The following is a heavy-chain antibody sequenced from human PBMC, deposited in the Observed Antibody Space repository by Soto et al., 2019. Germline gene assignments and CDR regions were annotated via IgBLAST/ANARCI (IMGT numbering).Heavy chain of an antibody. D-gene: IGHD2-2*01. V-gene: IGHV5-51*01. CDR1: GYSFTSYW. CDR2: IYPEDSDT. Sequence: PGESLKISCKDSGYSFTSYWIGWVRQMPGKGLELMGIIYPEDSDTRYSPSFRGQVTISADKSISTAYLQWSSLRASGTAMYYCARPFDTSNWYDFWGQGTLVTVYS. CDR3: ARPFDTSNWYDF. J-gene: IGHJ5*01.